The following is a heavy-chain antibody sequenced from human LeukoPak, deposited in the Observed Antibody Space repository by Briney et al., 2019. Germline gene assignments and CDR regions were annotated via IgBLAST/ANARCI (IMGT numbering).Heavy chain of an antibody. V-gene: IGHV4-39*07. CDR2: IYYSGST. CDR1: GGSISSSSYY. Sequence: ASETLSLTCTVSGGSISSSSYYWGWIRQPPGKGLEWIGSIYYSGSTYYNPSLKSRVTISVDTSKNQFSLKLSSVTAADTAVYYCARVHYDFWSGYYILGKDKNQNWFDPWGQGTLVTVSS. D-gene: IGHD3-3*01. CDR3: ARVHYDFWSGYYILGKDKNQNWFDP. J-gene: IGHJ5*02.